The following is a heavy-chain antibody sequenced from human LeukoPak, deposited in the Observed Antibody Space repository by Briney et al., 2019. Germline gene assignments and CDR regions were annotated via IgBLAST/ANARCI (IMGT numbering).Heavy chain of an antibody. CDR3: ARGNRYGEHYYYYYGMDV. CDR2: IYYSGST. V-gene: IGHV4-59*01. D-gene: IGHD4-17*01. Sequence: SSETLSLTCTVSGGSISSYYWGWIRQPPGKGLEWIGYIYYSGSTNYNPSLKSRVTISVDTSKNQFSLKLSSVTAADTAVYYCARGNRYGEHYYYYYGMDVWGQGTTVTVSS. J-gene: IGHJ6*02. CDR1: GGSISSYY.